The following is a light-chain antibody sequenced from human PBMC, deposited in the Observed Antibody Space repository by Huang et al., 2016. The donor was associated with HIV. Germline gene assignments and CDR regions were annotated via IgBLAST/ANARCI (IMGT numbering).Light chain of an antibody. V-gene: IGKV3-20*01. Sequence: EIVLTQSPGTLSLSPGERATLYCSASQSVTNNYLAWYQQKPGQAPRLVIYGASSRATGIPDRFSGSGSGTDFTLTISRLEPDDFVVYYCQQYGGSPRTFGQGTKLEIK. J-gene: IGKJ2*01. CDR1: QSVTNNY. CDR2: GAS. CDR3: QQYGGSPRT.